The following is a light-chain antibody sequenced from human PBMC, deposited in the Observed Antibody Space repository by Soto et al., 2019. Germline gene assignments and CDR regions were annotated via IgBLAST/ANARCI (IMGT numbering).Light chain of an antibody. Sequence: IRMTQSPSSFSASTGDRVTITCRASQGISSYLAWYQQKPGKAPKLLIYAASTLQSGVPSRFSGSGSRTDFTLTISCLQSEDFATYYCQQYYSYPRTFGPGTKVDIK. J-gene: IGKJ3*01. CDR3: QQYYSYPRT. CDR2: AAS. CDR1: QGISSY. V-gene: IGKV1-8*01.